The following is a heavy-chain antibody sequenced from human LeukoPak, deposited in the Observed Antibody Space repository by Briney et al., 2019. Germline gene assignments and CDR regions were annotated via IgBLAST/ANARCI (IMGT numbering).Heavy chain of an antibody. CDR1: GFTFSDYY. CDR3: SRDRAVDGTV. D-gene: IGHD6-19*01. CDR2: IISRSSYT. V-gene: IGHV3-11*06. J-gene: IGHJ4*02. Sequence: PRGSPRLSCAAPGFTFSDYYMSWIRQAPGKGLEWVSYIISRSSYTNYAVSVKGRFTISTDNAKNSLYLQMDSLRAEDTAVYYCSRDRAVDGTVWGQGTLVTVSS.